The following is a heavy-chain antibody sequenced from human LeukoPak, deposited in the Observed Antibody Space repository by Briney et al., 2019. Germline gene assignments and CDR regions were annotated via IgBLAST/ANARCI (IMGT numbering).Heavy chain of an antibody. J-gene: IGHJ5*02. CDR2: IYSSGST. D-gene: IGHD3-9*01. Sequence: SETLSLTCTVSSGSISGYYWSWIRQPPGKGLEWIGYIYSSGSTNYNPSLKSRVTISVGTSKNQFSLKLSSATAADTAVYYCARRNYDILTGNWFDPWGQGTLVTVSS. CDR3: ARRNYDILTGNWFDP. CDR1: SGSISGYY. V-gene: IGHV4-59*08.